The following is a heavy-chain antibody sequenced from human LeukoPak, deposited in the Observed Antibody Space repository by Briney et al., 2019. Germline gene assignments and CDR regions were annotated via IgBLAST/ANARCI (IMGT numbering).Heavy chain of an antibody. CDR1: GFTFDDYA. V-gene: IGHV3-9*01. D-gene: IGHD3-22*01. CDR3: AEGRDYYDSSGYYTEFDY. Sequence: PGRSLRLSCATSGFTFDDYAMHWVRQAPGKGLEWVSSISRDSDGVGYAHSVKGRFTISRDNAKNSLYLQMNSLRAEDTALYYCAEGRDYYDSSGYYTEFDYWGQGTLVTVSS. J-gene: IGHJ4*02. CDR2: ISRDSDGV.